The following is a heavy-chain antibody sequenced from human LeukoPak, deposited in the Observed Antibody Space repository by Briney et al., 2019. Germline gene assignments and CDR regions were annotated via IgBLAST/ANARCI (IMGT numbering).Heavy chain of an antibody. CDR2: INPSDGST. CDR1: GFTFSSYY. V-gene: IGHV1-46*01. D-gene: IGHD5-18*01. J-gene: IGHJ5*02. CDR3: ARDRSGPSNNYGVSWFDP. Sequence: ASVKVSCKASGFTFSSYYFHWVRQAPGQGLEWMGIINPSDGSTYYAQKFQGRVTVTRDTSTSTVYVELNSLRSEDTAIYYCARDRSGPSNNYGVSWFDPWGQGTLVTVSS.